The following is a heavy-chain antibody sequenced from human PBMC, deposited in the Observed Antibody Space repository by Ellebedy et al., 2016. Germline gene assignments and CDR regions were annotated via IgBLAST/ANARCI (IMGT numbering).Heavy chain of an antibody. CDR1: GIRFSNFF. CDR3: RQGHYADL. V-gene: IGHV3-23*01. D-gene: IGHD4-17*01. J-gene: IGHJ4*02. Sequence: GESLKISXAVSGIRFSNFFMSWVRQAPGKGLEWVSTISGGGDKTYLADSVKGRFIISRDSSKNSVYLRMSNLRVEDTAVYYCRQGHYADLWGQGTQVTVPS. CDR2: ISGGGDKT.